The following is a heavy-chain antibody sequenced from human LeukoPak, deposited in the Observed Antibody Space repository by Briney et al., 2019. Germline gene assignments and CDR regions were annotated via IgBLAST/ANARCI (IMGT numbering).Heavy chain of an antibody. CDR1: GYTFTSYA. Sequence: ASVKVSCKASGYTFTSYAMNWVRQAPGQGLEWMGWINTNTGNPTYAQGFTGRFVFSLDTSVSTAYLQISSLKAEDTAVYYCARHASSSWWENYFDYWGQGTLVTVSS. V-gene: IGHV7-4-1*02. CDR3: ARHASSSWWENYFDY. CDR2: INTNTGNP. J-gene: IGHJ4*02. D-gene: IGHD6-13*01.